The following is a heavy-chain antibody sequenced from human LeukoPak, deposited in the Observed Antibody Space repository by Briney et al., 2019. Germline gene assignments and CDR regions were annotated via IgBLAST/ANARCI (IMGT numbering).Heavy chain of an antibody. Sequence: PSETLSLTCTVSGGSIRSYYWSWIRQPPGKGLEWIGYIYYSGSTNYNPSLKSRVTISVDTSKNQLSLKLSSVTAADTAVYYCARASNGSDLDYWGQGTLVTVSS. D-gene: IGHD2-8*01. CDR1: GGSIRSYY. J-gene: IGHJ4*02. CDR3: ARASNGSDLDY. V-gene: IGHV4-59*01. CDR2: IYYSGST.